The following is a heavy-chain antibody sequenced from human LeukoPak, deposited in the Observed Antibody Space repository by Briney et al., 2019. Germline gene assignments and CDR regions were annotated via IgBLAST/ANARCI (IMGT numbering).Heavy chain of an antibody. CDR1: VYTFTGYY. CDR2: INPNSGGT. CDR3: ARGNILNDAFDI. D-gene: IGHD2/OR15-2a*01. Sequence: ASVKVSCKASVYTFTGYYMHWVRQAPGQGLEWMGWINPNSGGTNYAQKFQGRVTVTRDTSISTAYMELSRLRSDDTAVYYCARGNILNDAFDIWGQGTMVTVSS. V-gene: IGHV1-2*02. J-gene: IGHJ3*02.